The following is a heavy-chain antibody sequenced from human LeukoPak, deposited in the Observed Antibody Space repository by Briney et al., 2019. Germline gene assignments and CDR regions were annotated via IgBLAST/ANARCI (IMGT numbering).Heavy chain of an antibody. CDR2: IYYSGST. CDR1: GGSISTYY. V-gene: IGHV4-59*01. D-gene: IGHD1-26*01. Sequence: SETLPLTCTVSGGSISTYYWSWIRQPPGKGLEWIGYIYYSGSTNYNPSLKSRVTISVDTSKNQFSLRLSSVTAADTAVYYCARHSGTYYDFDYWGQGTLVTVSS. J-gene: IGHJ4*02. CDR3: ARHSGTYYDFDY.